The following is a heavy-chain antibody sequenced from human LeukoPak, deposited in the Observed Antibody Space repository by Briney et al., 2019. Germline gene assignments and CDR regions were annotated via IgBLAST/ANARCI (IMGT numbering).Heavy chain of an antibody. CDR3: ARVPRSYYYYFYMDV. V-gene: IGHV4-59*01. J-gene: IGHJ6*03. CDR1: GGSISGYH. Sequence: SETLSLTCNVSGGSISGYHWSWIRQPPGKGLEWLGYIYYSGSSNYNPSLKSRVTMSANTSKNQFSLKLSSVTAADTAVYYCARVPRSYYYYFYMDVWGKGTTVTVSS. CDR2: IYYSGSS.